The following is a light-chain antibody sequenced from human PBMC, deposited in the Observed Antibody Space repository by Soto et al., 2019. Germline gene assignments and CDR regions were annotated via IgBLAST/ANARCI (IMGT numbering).Light chain of an antibody. V-gene: IGKV3-15*01. CDR2: GAS. J-gene: IGKJ1*01. CDR1: QSVDSN. CDR3: QQYYRQAT. Sequence: EIVVTQSPATLSVSPGERATLSCRASQSVDSNLAWYQQRPGQAPRLLIYGASTRATGVPARFSGSGSGTGFTLTISSLQSEDFAVYYCQQYYRQATFGQGTKVEIK.